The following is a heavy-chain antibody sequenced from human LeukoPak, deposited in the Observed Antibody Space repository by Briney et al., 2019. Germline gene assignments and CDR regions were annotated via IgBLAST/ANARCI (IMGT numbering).Heavy chain of an antibody. Sequence: GGSLRLSCAASGFTFSSYWMSWVRQAPGKGLEWVANIKQDGSEKYYVDSVKGRFTISRDNSKNTLYLQMNSLRAEDTAVYYCARDGTYCSGGSCYSTLGYYGMDVWGQGTTVTVSS. J-gene: IGHJ6*02. D-gene: IGHD2-15*01. CDR3: ARDGTYCSGGSCYSTLGYYGMDV. CDR2: IKQDGSEK. V-gene: IGHV3-7*01. CDR1: GFTFSSYW.